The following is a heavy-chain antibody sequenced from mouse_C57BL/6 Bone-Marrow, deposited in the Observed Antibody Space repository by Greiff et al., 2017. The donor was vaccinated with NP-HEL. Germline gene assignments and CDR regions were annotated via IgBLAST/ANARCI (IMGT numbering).Heavy chain of an antibody. J-gene: IGHJ1*03. D-gene: IGHD2-3*01. CDR2: ISNGGGST. V-gene: IGHV5-12*01. Sequence: EVQGVESGGGLVQPGGSLKLSCAASGFTFSDYYMYWVRQTPEKRLEWVAYISNGGGSTYYPDTVKGRFTISRDNAKNTLYLQMSRLKSEDTAMYYCARGVIYDGYLWYFDVWGTGTTVTVSS. CDR1: GFTFSDYY. CDR3: ARGVIYDGYLWYFDV.